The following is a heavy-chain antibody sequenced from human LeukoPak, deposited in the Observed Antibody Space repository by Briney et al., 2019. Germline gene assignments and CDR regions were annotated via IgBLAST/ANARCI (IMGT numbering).Heavy chain of an antibody. D-gene: IGHD2/OR15-2a*01. CDR1: GYSISSGYY. Sequence: SETLSLTCAVSGYSISSGYYWGWIRQPPGKGLEWIGSIYHSGSTYYNPSLKSRVTISVDTSKNQFSLKLSSVTAADTAVYYCARQTEGGPFYGWFDPWGQGTLVTVSS. J-gene: IGHJ5*02. V-gene: IGHV4-38-2*01. CDR2: IYHSGST. CDR3: ARQTEGGPFYGWFDP.